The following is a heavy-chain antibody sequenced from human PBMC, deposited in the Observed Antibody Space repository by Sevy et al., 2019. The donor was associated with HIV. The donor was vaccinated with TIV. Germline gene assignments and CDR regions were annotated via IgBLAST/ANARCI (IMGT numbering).Heavy chain of an antibody. D-gene: IGHD3-22*01. Sequence: ASVKVSCKVSGSTLTELSMHWVRQAPGKGLEWMGSFDPEDGETIYAQNFQGRVTMTEDRSTDTAYMELSSLRSEDTAVYYCATTKDYYDSSGYPFDYWGQGTLVTVSS. CDR2: FDPEDGET. CDR3: ATTKDYYDSSGYPFDY. V-gene: IGHV1-24*01. J-gene: IGHJ4*02. CDR1: GSTLTELS.